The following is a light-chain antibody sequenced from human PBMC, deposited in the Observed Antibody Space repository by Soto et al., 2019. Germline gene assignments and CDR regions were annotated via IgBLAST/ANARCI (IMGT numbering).Light chain of an antibody. J-gene: IGKJ4*02. V-gene: IGKV1-39*01. CDR2: AAS. Sequence: DIQMTQSPSSLSASVGDRVTITCRASQSISSYLNWYQQKPGKAPKLLIYAASSLQCGVPSRFSGSGSGTDFTLTISSLQPEDFVTYYCQQSYSTPLTFRGGTKVEIK. CDR3: QQSYSTPLT. CDR1: QSISSY.